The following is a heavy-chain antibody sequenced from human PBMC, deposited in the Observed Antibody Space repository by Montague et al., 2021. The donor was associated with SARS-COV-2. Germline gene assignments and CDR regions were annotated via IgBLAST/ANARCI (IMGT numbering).Heavy chain of an antibody. CDR2: IYYSGST. Sequence: SETLSLTCTVSGSSISSSSYYWGWIRQPPGKGLEWIGSIYYSGSTYYNPSLKSRVTISVDTSKNQFSLKLSSVTTADTAVYHGASSGFSSGWEDSYWYFDAWGRGTLVTVSS. CDR1: GSSISSSSYY. D-gene: IGHD6-19*01. V-gene: IGHV4-39*07. CDR3: ASSGFSSGWEDSYWYFDA. J-gene: IGHJ2*01.